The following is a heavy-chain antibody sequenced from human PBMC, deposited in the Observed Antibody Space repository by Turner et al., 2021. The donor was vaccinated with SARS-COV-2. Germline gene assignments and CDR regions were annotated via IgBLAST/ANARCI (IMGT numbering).Heavy chain of an antibody. CDR2: FDPEDGKT. CDR3: ATHYDIVNPYYAPRGYSGMDV. Sequence: QVQLVQSGAEVKKPGASVKVSCKVSGYTLTELSMHWVRQAPGKGLEWMGGFDPEDGKTTYAQNLQGRVTMTEDTSTDTAYMELRSLRSEDTAVYYCATHYDIVNPYYAPRGYSGMDVWGQGTAVTVSS. J-gene: IGHJ6*02. V-gene: IGHV1-24*01. D-gene: IGHD3-9*01. CDR1: GYTLTELS.